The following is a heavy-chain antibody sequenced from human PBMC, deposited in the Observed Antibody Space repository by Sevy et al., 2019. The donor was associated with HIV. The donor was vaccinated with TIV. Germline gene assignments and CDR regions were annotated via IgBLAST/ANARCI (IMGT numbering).Heavy chain of an antibody. D-gene: IGHD3-22*01. CDR1: GFTFSDYY. Sequence: GGSLSLSCAASGFTFSDYYMSWIRQAPGKGLEWVSYISSSGSTIYYADSVKGRFTISRDNAKNSLYLHMNSLGAEEKAVDYCAREGRNYYDSSGYRPFDYWGQGTRVTVSS. V-gene: IGHV3-11*01. CDR2: ISSSGSTI. J-gene: IGHJ4*02. CDR3: AREGRNYYDSSGYRPFDY.